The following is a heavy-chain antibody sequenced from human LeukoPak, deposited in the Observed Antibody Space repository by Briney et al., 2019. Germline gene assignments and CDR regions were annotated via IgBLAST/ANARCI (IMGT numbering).Heavy chain of an antibody. CDR3: ARVAREQLVWFLVY. CDR2: ISAYNGNT. V-gene: IGHV1-18*01. D-gene: IGHD6-6*01. J-gene: IGHJ4*02. CDR1: GYTFTSYG. Sequence: ASVKVSCKASGYTFTSYGISWVRQAPGQGHEWMGWISAYNGNTNYAQKLQGRVTMTTDTSTSTAYMELRSLRSDDTAVYYCARVAREQLVWFLVYWGQGTLVTVSS.